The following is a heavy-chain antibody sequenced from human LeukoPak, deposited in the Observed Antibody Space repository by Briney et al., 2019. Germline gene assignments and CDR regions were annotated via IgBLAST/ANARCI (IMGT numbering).Heavy chain of an antibody. CDR3: ARRAAAGRCFVY. CDR2: ISSGGSTI. D-gene: IGHD6-13*01. Sequence: GGSLRLSCAVSGFTFSDYYMSWIRQAPGKGLEWVSYISSGGSTISHADSVKGRFTISRDNAENALYLQMNSLRAEDTAVYYCARRAAAGRCFVYWGQGTLVTVSS. CDR1: GFTFSDYY. V-gene: IGHV3-11*01. J-gene: IGHJ4*02.